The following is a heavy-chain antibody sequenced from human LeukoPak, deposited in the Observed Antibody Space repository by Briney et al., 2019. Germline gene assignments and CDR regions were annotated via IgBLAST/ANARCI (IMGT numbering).Heavy chain of an antibody. Sequence: GGSLRLSCAASGFAASGFTFSSYWMHWVRQAPGKGLVWVSRINSDGSSTSYADSVKGQFTISRDNAKNTLYLQMNSLRAEDTAVYYCARGQAGYNPAFDYWGQGTLVTVSS. J-gene: IGHJ4*02. CDR1: GFTFSSYW. D-gene: IGHD5-24*01. CDR3: ARGQAGYNPAFDY. V-gene: IGHV3-74*01. CDR2: INSDGSST.